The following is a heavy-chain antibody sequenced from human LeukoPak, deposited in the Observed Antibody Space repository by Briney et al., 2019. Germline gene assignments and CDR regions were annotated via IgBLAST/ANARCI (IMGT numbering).Heavy chain of an antibody. J-gene: IGHJ3*02. CDR1: GFTVSSNY. D-gene: IGHD3-10*01. V-gene: IGHV3-66*01. CDR2: IYSGGST. Sequence: GGSLRLSCAASGFTVSSNYMSWVRQAPGKGLEWVSVIYSGGSTYYADSVKGRFTISRDNSKNTLYLQMNSLRAEDTAVYYCARYAGSGSYSLDMWGQGTMAIVSS. CDR3: ARYAGSGSYSLDM.